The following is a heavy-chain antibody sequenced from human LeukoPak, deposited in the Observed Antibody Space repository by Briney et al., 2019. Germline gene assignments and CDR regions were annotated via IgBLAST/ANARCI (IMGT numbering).Heavy chain of an antibody. CDR1: GYSFTSYW. CDR2: IYPGESDT. J-gene: IGHJ4*02. V-gene: IGHV5-51*01. Sequence: GESLKISCKGSGYSFTSYWIGWVRQMPGKGLEWVGIIYPGESDTRYSPSFQGQVTISADKSLSTAYLQWSSLKASDTAMYYCARRRVVRGVIDYWGQGTLVTVSS. D-gene: IGHD3-10*01. CDR3: ARRRVVRGVIDY.